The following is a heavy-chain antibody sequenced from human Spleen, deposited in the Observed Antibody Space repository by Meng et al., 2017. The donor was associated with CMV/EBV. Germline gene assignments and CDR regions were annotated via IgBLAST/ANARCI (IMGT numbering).Heavy chain of an antibody. V-gene: IGHV3-11*01. CDR2: ISSSGNTI. D-gene: IGHD2-15*01. Sequence: GESLKISCAASGFTFSDYYTSWIRQAPGKGLEWVSYISSSGNTIFYSDSVKGRFTISRDNAKNSLYLQMISLRAEGTAVYYCARGAAPGATDGMDVWGQGTTVTVSS. J-gene: IGHJ6*02. CDR3: ARGAAPGATDGMDV. CDR1: GFTFSDYY.